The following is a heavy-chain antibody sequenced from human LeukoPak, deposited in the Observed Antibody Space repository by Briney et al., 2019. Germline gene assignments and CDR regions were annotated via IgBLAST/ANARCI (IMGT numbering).Heavy chain of an antibody. Sequence: SVKVSCKASGGTFSSYAISWVRQAPGQGLEWMGGIIPIFGTANYAQKFQGRVTITTDESPSTAYMELSSLRSEDTAVYYCAILAYCGGDCYYNWFVPWGQGTLVTVSS. V-gene: IGHV1-69*05. CDR2: IIPIFGTA. J-gene: IGHJ5*02. D-gene: IGHD2-21*02. CDR3: AILAYCGGDCYYNWFVP. CDR1: GGTFSSYA.